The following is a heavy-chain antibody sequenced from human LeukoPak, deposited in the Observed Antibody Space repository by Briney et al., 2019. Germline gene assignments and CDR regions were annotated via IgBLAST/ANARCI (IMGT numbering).Heavy chain of an antibody. J-gene: IGHJ4*02. Sequence: TLSVTCTVSGGSISSGDYYWSWLRQPPGKGLEWIGYIYYSGSTYYNPSLKSRVTISVDTSKNQFSLKLSSVTAADTAVYYCAGTVVTSVSGVWFDYWGQGTLVTVSS. CDR2: IYYSGST. V-gene: IGHV4-30-4*08. D-gene: IGHD4-23*01. CDR1: GGSISSGDYY. CDR3: AGTVVTSVSGVWFDY.